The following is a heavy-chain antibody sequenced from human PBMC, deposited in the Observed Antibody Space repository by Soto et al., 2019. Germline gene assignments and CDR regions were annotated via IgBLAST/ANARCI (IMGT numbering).Heavy chain of an antibody. CDR1: GFTFSSYA. CDR3: ATRDYDFWSGYYTGSPYYYYGMDV. Sequence: GGSLRLSCAASGFTFSSYAMSWVRQAPGKGLEWVSAISGSGGSTYYADSVKGRFTISRDNSKNTLYLQMNSLRAEDTAVYYCATRDYDFWSGYYTGSPYYYYGMDVWGQGTTVTV. CDR2: ISGSGGST. J-gene: IGHJ6*02. D-gene: IGHD3-3*01. V-gene: IGHV3-23*01.